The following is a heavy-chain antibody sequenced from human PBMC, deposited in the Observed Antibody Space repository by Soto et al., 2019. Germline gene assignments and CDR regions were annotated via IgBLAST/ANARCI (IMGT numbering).Heavy chain of an antibody. D-gene: IGHD3-22*01. CDR3: TTDSYSSIIVVRFDY. J-gene: IGHJ4*02. V-gene: IGHV3-15*07. CDR2: IKSKTAGGTT. Sequence: EVQLVESGGGLVKPGGSLRLSCAASGFTFPNAWINWVRQAPGKGLEWVGRIKSKTAGGTTDYAAPVKGRFAVSRDDPRNMVSLQMNNLKTEDTGIYCCTTDSYSSIIVVRFDYWGQGTVVTVSS. CDR1: GFTFPNAW.